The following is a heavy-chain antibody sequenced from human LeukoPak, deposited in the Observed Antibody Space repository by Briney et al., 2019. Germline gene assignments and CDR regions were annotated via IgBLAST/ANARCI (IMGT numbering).Heavy chain of an antibody. CDR3: ARDKWELLNNWFDP. CDR2: TYHSGST. Sequence: PSETLSLTCTVSGYSISSGYYWGWIRQPPGKGLEWIGSTYHSGSTYYNPSLKSRVTISVDTSKNQFSLKLSSVTAADTAVYYCARDKWELLNNWFDPWGQGTLVTVSS. D-gene: IGHD1-26*01. CDR1: GYSISSGYY. V-gene: IGHV4-38-2*02. J-gene: IGHJ5*02.